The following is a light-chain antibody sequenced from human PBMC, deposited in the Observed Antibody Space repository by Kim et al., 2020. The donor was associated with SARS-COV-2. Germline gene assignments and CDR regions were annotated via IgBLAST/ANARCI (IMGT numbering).Light chain of an antibody. V-gene: IGLV3-21*04. CDR3: QVWDSSSV. CDR1: NIGSKS. J-gene: IGLJ2*01. Sequence: SYELTQPPSVSVAPGKKARITCGGNNIGSKSVHWYQQKPGQAPVLVIYYDSDRPSGIPERFSGSNSGNTATLTISRVEAGDEADYYCQVWDSSSVFGGGTKLTVL. CDR2: YDS.